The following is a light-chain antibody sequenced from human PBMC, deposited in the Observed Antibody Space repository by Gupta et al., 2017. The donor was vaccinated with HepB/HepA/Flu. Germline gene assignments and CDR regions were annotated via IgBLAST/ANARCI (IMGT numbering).Light chain of an antibody. Sequence: DIQMTQSPSSLSASVGDRVTITCRASQGITNFVAWYQQKPGKVPKLLIYAASTLQSGVPSRFSGSGSGTDFTLTINSLQPEDVATYYCQKYDSAPWTFGQGTKVDIK. J-gene: IGKJ1*01. CDR2: AAS. V-gene: IGKV1-27*01. CDR1: QGITNF. CDR3: QKYDSAPWT.